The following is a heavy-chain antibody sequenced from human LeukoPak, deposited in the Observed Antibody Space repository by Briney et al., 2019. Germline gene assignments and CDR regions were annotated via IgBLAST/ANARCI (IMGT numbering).Heavy chain of an antibody. Sequence: PGRSLRLSCAASGGTFSSYAISWVRQAPGQGLEWMGRIIPILGIANYAQKFQGRVTITADKSTSTAYMELSSLRSEDTAVYYCASPAPTQWLVLPNYGMDVWGQGTTVTVSS. D-gene: IGHD6-19*01. CDR3: ASPAPTQWLVLPNYGMDV. CDR2: IIPILGIA. V-gene: IGHV1-69*04. J-gene: IGHJ6*02. CDR1: GGTFSSYA.